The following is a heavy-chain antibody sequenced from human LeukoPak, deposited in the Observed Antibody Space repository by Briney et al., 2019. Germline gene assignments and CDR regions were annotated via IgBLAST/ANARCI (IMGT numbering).Heavy chain of an antibody. CDR3: AKGRVVTTSPLNY. CDR1: GFTFNNHA. J-gene: IGHJ4*02. D-gene: IGHD2-21*02. V-gene: IGHV3-23*01. CDR2: VSGGGGST. Sequence: LPGGSLRLSCAASGFTFNNHAMNWVRLGPGKGLGWHCFVSGGGGSTNYADSVKGRFTTSRDNSKNTLSLEINSLRADDTAVYFCAKGRVVTTSPLNYWGQGTLVTVSS.